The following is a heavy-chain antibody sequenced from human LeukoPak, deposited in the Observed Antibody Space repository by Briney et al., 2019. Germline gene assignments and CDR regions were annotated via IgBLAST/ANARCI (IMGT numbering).Heavy chain of an antibody. Sequence: VQPGGSLRLSCAASGFTFSSYWMHWVRQAPGKGLVWVSRINSDGSSTSYADSVKGRFTISRDNAKNTLYLQMNSLRAEDTAVYYCAKDLSVWRQWPSRSFDYWGQGTLVTVSS. CDR2: INSDGSST. CDR3: AKDLSVWRQWPSRSFDY. J-gene: IGHJ4*02. V-gene: IGHV3-74*01. CDR1: GFTFSSYW. D-gene: IGHD6-19*01.